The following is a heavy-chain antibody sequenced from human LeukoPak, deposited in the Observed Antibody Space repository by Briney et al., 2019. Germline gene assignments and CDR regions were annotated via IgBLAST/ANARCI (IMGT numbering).Heavy chain of an antibody. CDR2: INWNGGST. CDR1: GFTFDDYG. D-gene: IGHD1-26*01. Sequence: TGGSLRLXCAASGFTFDDYGMSWVRQAPGKGLEWVSGINWNGGSTGYADSVKGRFTISRDNAKNSLYLQMNSLRAEDTALYYCAREGGIVGAITGTYYYYMDVWGKGTTVTVSS. CDR3: AREGGIVGAITGTYYYYMDV. V-gene: IGHV3-20*04. J-gene: IGHJ6*03.